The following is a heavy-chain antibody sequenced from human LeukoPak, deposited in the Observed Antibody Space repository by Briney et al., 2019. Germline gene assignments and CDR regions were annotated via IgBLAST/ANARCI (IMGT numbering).Heavy chain of an antibody. CDR3: AKANEAGNYYDSSGDDY. CDR2: ISGSGGST. D-gene: IGHD3-22*01. CDR1: GFTFSDYY. Sequence: PGGSLRLSCAASGFTFSDYYMSWVRQAPGKGLEWVSAISGSGGSTYYADSVKGRFTISRDNSKNTLYLQMNSLRAEDTAVYYCAKANEAGNYYDSSGDDYWGQGTLVTVSS. V-gene: IGHV3-23*01. J-gene: IGHJ4*02.